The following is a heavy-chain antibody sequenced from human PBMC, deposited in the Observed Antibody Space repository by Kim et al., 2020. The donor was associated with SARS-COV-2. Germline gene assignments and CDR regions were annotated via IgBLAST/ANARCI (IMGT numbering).Heavy chain of an antibody. CDR2: IQSGSGNS. V-gene: IGHV3-23*01. CDR1: GFTLNNHD. D-gene: IGHD3-10*01. CDR3: ARDYGLDP. Sequence: GGSLRLSCAASGFTLNNHDMSWVRQAPGKGLEWVSSIQSGSGNSYYADSVKGRFTVSRDNVKNTLSLQMTSLRAEDTAVYYCARDYGLDPWGQGTLVTVSS. J-gene: IGHJ5*02.